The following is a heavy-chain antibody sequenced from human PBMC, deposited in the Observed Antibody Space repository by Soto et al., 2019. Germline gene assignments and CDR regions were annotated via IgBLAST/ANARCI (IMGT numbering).Heavy chain of an antibody. CDR3: AKVSSVTFDY. Sequence: ESGGGLVQPGRSLRLSCAASGFTFDDYAMHWVRQAPGKGLEWVSGISWNSVSLGYADSVKGRFTISRDNANNSLYLQMNSLRAEDTALYYCAKVSSVTFDYWGQGTLVTVSS. CDR2: ISWNSVSL. CDR1: GFTFDDYA. V-gene: IGHV3-9*01. J-gene: IGHJ4*02.